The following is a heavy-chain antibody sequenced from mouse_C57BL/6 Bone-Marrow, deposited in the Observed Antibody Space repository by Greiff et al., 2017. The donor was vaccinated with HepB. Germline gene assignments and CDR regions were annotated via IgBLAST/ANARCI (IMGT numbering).Heavy chain of an antibody. CDR2: ISSGGSYT. J-gene: IGHJ2*01. D-gene: IGHD1-1*01. V-gene: IGHV5-6*02. CDR1: GFTFSSYG. Sequence: DVKLVESGGDLVKPGGSLKLSCAASGFTFSSYGMSWVRQTPDKRLEWVATISSGGSYTYYPDSVKGRFTISRDNAKNTLYLQMSSLKSEDTAMYYCARHSITTVYFDYWGQGTTLTVSS. CDR3: ARHSITTVYFDY.